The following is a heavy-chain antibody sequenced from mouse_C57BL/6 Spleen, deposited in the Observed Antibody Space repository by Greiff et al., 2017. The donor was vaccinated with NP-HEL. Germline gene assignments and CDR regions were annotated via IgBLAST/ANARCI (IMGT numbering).Heavy chain of an antibody. CDR2: IHPNSGST. V-gene: IGHV1-64*01. Sequence: QVQLKQPGAELVKPGASVKLSCKASGYTFTSYWMHWVKQRPGQGLEWIGMIHPNSGSTNYNEKFKSKATLTVDKSSSTAYMQLSSLTSEDSAVYYCARGGRDYAMDYWGQGTSVTVSS. CDR1: GYTFTSYW. CDR3: ARGGRDYAMDY. J-gene: IGHJ4*01.